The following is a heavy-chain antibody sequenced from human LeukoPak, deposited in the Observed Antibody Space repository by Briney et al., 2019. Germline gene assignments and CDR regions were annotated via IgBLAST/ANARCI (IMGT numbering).Heavy chain of an antibody. CDR2: INDDGSEK. V-gene: IGHV3-7*01. J-gene: IGHJ4*02. D-gene: IGHD3-16*02. CDR3: GRIFNIWGTFRNT. Sequence: PGGSLRLSCAASGFTFTRFAMSWVRQAPGKGLEWVANINDDGSEKNYLESLKGRFTISRDNANNSVSLQMTALRAEDTAVYYCGRIFNIWGTFRNTWGQGTQVTVSS. CDR1: GFTFTRFA.